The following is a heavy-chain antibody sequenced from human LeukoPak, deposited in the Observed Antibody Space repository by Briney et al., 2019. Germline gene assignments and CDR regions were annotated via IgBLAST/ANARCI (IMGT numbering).Heavy chain of an antibody. V-gene: IGHV4-30-2*01. Sequence: SQTLSLTCAVSGGSISSGGYPWSWIRQPPGKGLEWIGYIYHSGSTYYNPSLKSRVTISVDRSKNQFSLKLSSVTAADTAVYYCARGGPNYGDYGWFDPWGQGTLVTVSS. CDR3: ARGGPNYGDYGWFDP. CDR2: IYHSGST. J-gene: IGHJ5*02. D-gene: IGHD4-17*01. CDR1: GGSISSGGYP.